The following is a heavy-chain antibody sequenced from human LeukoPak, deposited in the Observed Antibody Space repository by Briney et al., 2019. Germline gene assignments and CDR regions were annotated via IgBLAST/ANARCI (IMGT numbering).Heavy chain of an antibody. CDR1: GFTFGDYA. D-gene: IGHD3-10*01. CDR2: IRSKAYGGTT. Sequence: GGSLRLSCTASGFTFGDYAVSWFRQAPGKGLEWVGFIRSKAYGGTTEYAASVKGRFTISRDDSKSIAYLQMNSLKTEDTAVYYCTRVGVLLWFGEYRGADYWGQGTLVTVSS. V-gene: IGHV3-49*03. J-gene: IGHJ4*02. CDR3: TRVGVLLWFGEYRGADY.